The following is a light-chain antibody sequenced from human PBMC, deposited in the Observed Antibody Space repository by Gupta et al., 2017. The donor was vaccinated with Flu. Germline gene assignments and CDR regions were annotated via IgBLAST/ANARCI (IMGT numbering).Light chain of an antibody. V-gene: IGLV2-14*01. CDR2: EVS. Sequence: SSTISCTGTSSDVGGYNYVSWYQQHPGKAPKLRIYEVSNRPAGVANRFSGSKSGNTASLTISGLQDEDEADYYCSSYTSSSTLVFGGGTKLTVL. CDR3: SSYTSSSTLV. CDR1: SSDVGGYNY. J-gene: IGLJ2*01.